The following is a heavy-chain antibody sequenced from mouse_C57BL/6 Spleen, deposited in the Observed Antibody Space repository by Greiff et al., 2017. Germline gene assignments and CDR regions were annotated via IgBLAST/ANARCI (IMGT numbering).Heavy chain of an antibody. D-gene: IGHD1-1*01. V-gene: IGHV1-76*01. Sequence: VQLQQSWAELVRPGASVKLSCKASAYTFTDYYINWVKQRPGQGLEWIARIYPGSGNTYYNEKFKGKATLTAEKSSSTAYMQLSSLTSEDSAVYFCASPHYGSSYGWFAYWAQGTLVTVSA. CDR1: AYTFTDYY. CDR2: IYPGSGNT. J-gene: IGHJ3*01. CDR3: ASPHYGSSYGWFAY.